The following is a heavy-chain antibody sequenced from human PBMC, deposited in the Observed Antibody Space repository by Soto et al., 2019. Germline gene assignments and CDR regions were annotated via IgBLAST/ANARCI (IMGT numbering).Heavy chain of an antibody. CDR3: AREGRLVTSYYFDY. J-gene: IGHJ4*02. Sequence: QVQLVQSGAEVKKPGSSVKVSCKASGSTFSSYAISWVRQAPGQGLEWMGGIIPIFGTANYAQKFQGRVTITADESTSTAYMELSSLRSEDTAVYYCAREGRLVTSYYFDYWGQGTLVTVSS. CDR1: GSTFSSYA. D-gene: IGHD3-10*01. V-gene: IGHV1-69*01. CDR2: IIPIFGTA.